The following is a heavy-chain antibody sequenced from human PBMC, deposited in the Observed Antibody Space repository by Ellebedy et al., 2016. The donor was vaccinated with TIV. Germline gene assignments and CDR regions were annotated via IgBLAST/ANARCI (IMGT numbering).Heavy chain of an antibody. CDR3: ARLSDSRAYYYVPPNS. Sequence: GESLKISCKGSGYTYTNYWIGWVRQMPGKGLEWVGIIYPGDYTTRYSPSLRGQVTFTADNSITTAYLQWSSLSASDTAMYYCARLSDSRAYYYVPPNSWGQGTLVTVSS. J-gene: IGHJ5*02. D-gene: IGHD3-22*01. CDR1: GYTYTNYW. V-gene: IGHV5-51*01. CDR2: IYPGDYTT.